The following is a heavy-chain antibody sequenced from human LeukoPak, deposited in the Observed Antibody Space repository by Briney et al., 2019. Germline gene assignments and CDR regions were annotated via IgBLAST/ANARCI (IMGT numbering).Heavy chain of an antibody. Sequence: GGSLRLSCTASVFTFSSYRMNWVRPAPGGGLEWISHIRSGSRTTYYADAVKGRFTISRDDAKNSLFLQMNSLRGEDTGVYYCASWAGIVATYSGPFDFWGHGTLVTVSA. CDR2: IRSGSRTT. J-gene: IGHJ4*01. V-gene: IGHV3-48*01. CDR3: ASWAGIVATYSGPFDF. D-gene: IGHD3-22*01. CDR1: VFTFSSYR.